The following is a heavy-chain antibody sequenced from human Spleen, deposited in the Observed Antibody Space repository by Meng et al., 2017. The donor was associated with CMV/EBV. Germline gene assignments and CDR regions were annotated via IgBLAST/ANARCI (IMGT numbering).Heavy chain of an antibody. V-gene: IGHV3-21*05. CDR3: ARDAAENAFDV. Sequence: GGSLRLSCAASGFNFSPYSMHWVRQAPGRGLEWISYVTSTSRGIYYADSVRGRFIIYRDNAKNSLYLQMNSLRVEATAVYFCARDAAENAFDVWGQGTVVTVSS. J-gene: IGHJ3*01. CDR1: GFNFSPYS. D-gene: IGHD2-15*01. CDR2: VTSTSRGI.